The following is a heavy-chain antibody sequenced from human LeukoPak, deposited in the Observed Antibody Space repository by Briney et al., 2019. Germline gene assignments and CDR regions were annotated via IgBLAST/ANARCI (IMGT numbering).Heavy chain of an antibody. J-gene: IGHJ4*02. V-gene: IGHV3-30*18. CDR1: SCTLSKSG. D-gene: IGHD2-21*02. Sequence: PGGSLRLSCACSSCTLSKSGMHGVGQAPGKGLEWVAVISYDGSNKYYADSVKGRFTISRDNSKNTLYLQMNSLRAEDTAVYYCGKDICRLDCYYVRLWRQGTLVTVSS. CDR3: GKDICRLDCYYVRL. CDR2: ISYDGSNK.